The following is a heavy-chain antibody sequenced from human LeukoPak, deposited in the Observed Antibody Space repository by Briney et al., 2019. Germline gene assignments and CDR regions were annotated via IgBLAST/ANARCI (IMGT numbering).Heavy chain of an antibody. D-gene: IGHD3-10*02. J-gene: IGHJ6*04. CDR1: GFTFDDYA. CDR3: AELGITMIGGV. V-gene: IGHV3-9*01. CDR2: VSWNSGSI. Sequence: GGSLRLSCAASGFTFDDYAMHWVRQAPGKGLEWVSGVSWNSGSIAYADSVKGRFTISRDNAKNSLYLQMNSLRAEDTAVYYCAELGITMIGGVWGKGTTVTISS.